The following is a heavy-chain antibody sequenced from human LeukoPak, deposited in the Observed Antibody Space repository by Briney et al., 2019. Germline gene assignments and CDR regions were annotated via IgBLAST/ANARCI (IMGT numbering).Heavy chain of an antibody. Sequence: SETLSLTCAVYGGSSSGYYWSWIRQPPGKGLEWIGEIYHSGSINYNPSLKSRVTISVDKSKNQLSLRLTSVTAADTAVYYCARDNGAIRAYYYHGMDVWGQGTTVTVSS. CDR3: ARDNGAIRAYYYHGMDV. V-gene: IGHV4-34*01. J-gene: IGHJ6*02. CDR2: IYHSGSI. D-gene: IGHD2-8*01. CDR1: GGSSSGYY.